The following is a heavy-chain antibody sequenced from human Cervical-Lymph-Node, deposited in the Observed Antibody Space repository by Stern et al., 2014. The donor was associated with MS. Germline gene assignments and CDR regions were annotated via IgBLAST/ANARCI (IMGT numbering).Heavy chain of an antibody. J-gene: IGHJ4*02. CDR1: GVSLVTSGVR. D-gene: IGHD3-3*01. CDR3: ARMMGSGYRHYFDY. CDR2: NDWNDKT. V-gene: IGHV2-70*04. Sequence: QVTLRESGPALVKPTQTLTLTCTFSGVSLVTSGVRVSWILQPPGKALEWLARNDWNDKTFYNKTLMTRLTISKDTSKNQVVLTMTNVDPVDTATYYCARMMGSGYRHYFDYWGQGTPVTVS.